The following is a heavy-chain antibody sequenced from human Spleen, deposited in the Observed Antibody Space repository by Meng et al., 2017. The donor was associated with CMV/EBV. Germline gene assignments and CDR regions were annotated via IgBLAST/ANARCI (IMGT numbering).Heavy chain of an antibody. J-gene: IGHJ4*02. CDR1: SYG. Sequence: SYGMNWVRQTPGKGLEWISYISSTGSIIKYADSVKGRFTISRDNAENSLFLQMNSLRAEDSAVYYCARVADYYNILTGYYDRGGTELWGQGTLVTVSS. CDR2: ISSTGSII. CDR3: ARVADYYNILTGYYDRGGTEL. V-gene: IGHV3-48*04. D-gene: IGHD3-9*01.